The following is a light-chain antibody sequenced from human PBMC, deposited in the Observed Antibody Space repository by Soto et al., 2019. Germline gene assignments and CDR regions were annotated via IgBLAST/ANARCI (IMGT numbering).Light chain of an antibody. CDR2: TNS. V-gene: IGLV1-44*01. CDR1: SSNIGSNT. J-gene: IGLJ1*01. CDR3: AAWDDSLDGLV. Sequence: QSVLTQPPSASGTPGQRVTISCSGSSSNIGSNTVTWYQHLPGTAPKLLIYTNSQRPSGVPDRFSGSKSGTSASLAISGLQSEDEADYYCAAWDDSLDGLVFGTGTKVTVL.